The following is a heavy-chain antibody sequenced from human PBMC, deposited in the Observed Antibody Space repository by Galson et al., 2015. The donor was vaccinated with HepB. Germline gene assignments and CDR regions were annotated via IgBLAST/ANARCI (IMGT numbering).Heavy chain of an antibody. CDR1: GFIFRSYA. Sequence: SLRLSCAASGFIFRSYAMSWVRQAPGKGLEWVSAISGSGGTTWYADSVKGRFTISRDNSKNTLSLRMNSLRVEDTAVYYCAKEETKVGTPGVDHWGQGILVTVSS. CDR3: AKEETKVGTPGVDH. D-gene: IGHD4-23*01. CDR2: ISGSGGTT. V-gene: IGHV3-23*01. J-gene: IGHJ4*02.